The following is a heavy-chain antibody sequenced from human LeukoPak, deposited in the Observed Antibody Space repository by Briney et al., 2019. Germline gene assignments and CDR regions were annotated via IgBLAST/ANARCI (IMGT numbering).Heavy chain of an antibody. CDR2: INQDGSEK. D-gene: IGHD3-10*02. CDR1: GFTFSSKW. V-gene: IGHV3-7*01. J-gene: IGHJ6*04. Sequence: GGSLRLSCVASGFTFSSKWMSWVRQAPAKGLEGVANINQDGSEKYYVDSVKGRFTISRDNAKNSLYLQMNSLRAEDTAVYYCAELGITMIGGAWGKGTTVTISS. CDR3: AELGITMIGGA.